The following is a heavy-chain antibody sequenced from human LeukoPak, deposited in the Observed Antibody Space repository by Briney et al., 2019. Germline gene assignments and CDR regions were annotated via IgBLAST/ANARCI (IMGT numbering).Heavy chain of an antibody. V-gene: IGHV3-30*02. CDR3: ARESGASRGYSYGH. Sequence: PGGSLRLSCAASGFTFTNYAMHWVRQAPGKGLERVAIVRSDGTNKYSADSLKGRFTISRDNSRNTLYLQMNSLRAEDTAVYYCARESGASRGYSYGHWGQGTLVTVSS. D-gene: IGHD5-18*01. CDR2: VRSDGTNK. J-gene: IGHJ4*02. CDR1: GFTFTNYA.